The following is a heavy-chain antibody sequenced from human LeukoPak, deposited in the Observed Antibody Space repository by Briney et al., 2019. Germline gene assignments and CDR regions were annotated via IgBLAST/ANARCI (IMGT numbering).Heavy chain of an antibody. CDR1: GFNFDDYA. V-gene: IGHV3-9*01. Sequence: GRSLRLSCAVSGFNFDDYAMHWVRQAPGRGLEWVSGINWKTGNGIYADSMKGRFTISRDNAKNSLYLQMSSLRAEDTALYYCTRRAARWQFDLWGRGTLLTVSS. CDR3: TRRAARWQFDL. J-gene: IGHJ2*01. D-gene: IGHD5-24*01. CDR2: INWKTGNG.